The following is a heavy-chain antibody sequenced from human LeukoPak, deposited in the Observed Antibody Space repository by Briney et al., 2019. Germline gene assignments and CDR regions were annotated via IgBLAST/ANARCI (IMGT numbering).Heavy chain of an antibody. V-gene: IGHV1-8*01. CDR2: MNPNSGNT. Sequence: GASVKVSCKASGYTFTSYDINWVRQATGQGLEWMGWMNPNSGNTGYAQKFQGRVTMTRNTSISTAYMELSSLRSEDTAVYYCATARPLPPSIAALSSYYYYYMDVWGKGTTVTVSS. CDR1: GYTFTSYD. D-gene: IGHD6-6*01. CDR3: ATARPLPPSIAALSSYYYYYMDV. J-gene: IGHJ6*03.